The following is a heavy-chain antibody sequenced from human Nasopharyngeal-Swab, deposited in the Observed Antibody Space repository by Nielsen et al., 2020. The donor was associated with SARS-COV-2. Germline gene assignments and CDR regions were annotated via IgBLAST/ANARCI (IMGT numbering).Heavy chain of an antibody. CDR3: ARDTPLGYYGSGSYENGTDY. J-gene: IGHJ4*02. V-gene: IGHV3-33*01. CDR2: IWYDGSNK. CDR1: GFTFSSYG. D-gene: IGHD3-10*01. Sequence: GESLKISCAASGFTFSSYGMHWVRQAPGKGLEWVAVIWYDGSNKYYADSVKGRFTISRDNSKITLYLQMNSLRAEDTAVYYCARDTPLGYYGSGSYENGTDYWGQGTLVTVSS.